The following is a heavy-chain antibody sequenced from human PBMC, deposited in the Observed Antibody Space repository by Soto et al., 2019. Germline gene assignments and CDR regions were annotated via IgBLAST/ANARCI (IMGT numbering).Heavy chain of an antibody. CDR3: ARLLVGPSDSLFDY. D-gene: IGHD1-26*01. V-gene: IGHV4-39*01. CDR2: IYYSGST. CDR1: GGSISSSSYY. J-gene: IGHJ4*02. Sequence: QLQLQESGPGLVKPSETLSLTCTVSGGSISSSSYYWGWIRQPPGKGLEWIGSIYYSGSTYYNPSLKSRVTISVDTSKNQFSLKLSSVTAADTAVYYCARLLVGPSDSLFDYWGQGTLVTVSS.